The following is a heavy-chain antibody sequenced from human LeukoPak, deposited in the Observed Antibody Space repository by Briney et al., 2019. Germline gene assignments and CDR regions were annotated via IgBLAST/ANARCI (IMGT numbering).Heavy chain of an antibody. D-gene: IGHD6-19*01. V-gene: IGHV3-9*01. CDR3: ASSSGHLDY. CDR1: GFTFDDYA. CDR2: ISWNSGSI. Sequence: PGGSLRLSCAASGFTFDDYAMHWVRQAPGKGLEWVSGISWNSGSIGYADSVKGRFTISRDNAKNSLYLQMNSLRAEDTAVYYCASSSGHLDYWGQGTLVTVSS. J-gene: IGHJ4*02.